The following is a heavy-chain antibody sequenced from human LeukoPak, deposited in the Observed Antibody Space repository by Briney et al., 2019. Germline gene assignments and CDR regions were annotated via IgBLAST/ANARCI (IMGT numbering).Heavy chain of an antibody. D-gene: IGHD4-17*01. J-gene: IGHJ6*02. CDR2: IIPILGIA. V-gene: IGHV1-69*04. Sequence: SVKVSCKASGGTFSSYAISWVRQAPGQGLEWIGRIIPILGIANYAQKFQGRVTITADKSTSTAYMELSSLRSEDTAVYYCARERGDYVEVAYYYYYGMDVWGQGTTVTVSS. CDR1: GGTFSSYA. CDR3: ARERGDYVEVAYYYYYGMDV.